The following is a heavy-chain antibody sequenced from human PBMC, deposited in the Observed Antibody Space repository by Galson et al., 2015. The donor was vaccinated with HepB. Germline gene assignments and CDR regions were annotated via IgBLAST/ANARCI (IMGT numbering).Heavy chain of an antibody. CDR2: ISGSGGST. Sequence: SLRLSCAASGFTFSSYAMSWVRQAPGKGLEWVSAISGSGGSTYYADSVKGRFTISKDNSKNTLYLQMNSLRAEDTAVYYCAKGLKVPAAKNRDYWGQGTLVTVSS. V-gene: IGHV3-23*01. CDR1: GFTFSSYA. D-gene: IGHD2-2*01. CDR3: AKGLKVPAAKNRDY. J-gene: IGHJ4*02.